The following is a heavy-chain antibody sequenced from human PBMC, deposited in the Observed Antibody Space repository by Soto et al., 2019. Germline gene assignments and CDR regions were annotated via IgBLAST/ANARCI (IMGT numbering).Heavy chain of an antibody. CDR3: ARDIESVTAKHFFYYYAMDV. CDR1: GYTFTSYA. Sequence: ASVKVSCKASGYTFTSYAMHWVRQAPGQRLEWMGWVSANNGHTNYAQNLQGRVSMTTDTSTSTAYMELRGLTFDDTAVYYCARDIESVTAKHFFYYYAMDVWGQGTTVTV. V-gene: IGHV1-18*01. CDR2: VSANNGHT. D-gene: IGHD2-8*01. J-gene: IGHJ6*02.